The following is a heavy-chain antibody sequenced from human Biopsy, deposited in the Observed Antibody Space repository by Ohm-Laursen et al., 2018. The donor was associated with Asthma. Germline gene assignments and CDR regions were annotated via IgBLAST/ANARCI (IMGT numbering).Heavy chain of an antibody. Sequence: SQTLSLTCTVSGGSINIGDYYWSWIRQHPVKGLEWIGYIYYSGSTYYNPSLKSRVSISLDTSKNQFSLSLPSVTAADTAVYYCARTTYGDDGFDPWGQGTLVTVSS. V-gene: IGHV4-31*03. CDR1: GGSINIGDYY. CDR3: ARTTYGDDGFDP. CDR2: IYYSGST. J-gene: IGHJ5*02. D-gene: IGHD4-17*01.